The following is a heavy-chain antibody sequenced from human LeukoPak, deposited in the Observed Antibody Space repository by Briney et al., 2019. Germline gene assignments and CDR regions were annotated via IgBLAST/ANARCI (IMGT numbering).Heavy chain of an antibody. D-gene: IGHD3/OR15-3a*01. CDR1: GGSISSSSDY. CDR2: IYYSGNT. CDR3: ARQTGSGLFILP. V-gene: IGHV4-39*01. Sequence: SETLSLTCTVSGGSISSSSDYWGWIRQAPGKGLEWIGSIYYSGNTYYNASLKSQVSISIDTSKNQFSLRLTSVTAADTAVYYCARQTGSGLFILPGGQGTLVTVSS. J-gene: IGHJ4*02.